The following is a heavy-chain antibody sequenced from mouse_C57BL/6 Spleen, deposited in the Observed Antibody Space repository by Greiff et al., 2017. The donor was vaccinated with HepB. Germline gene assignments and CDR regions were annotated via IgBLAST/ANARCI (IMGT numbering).Heavy chain of an antibody. CDR3: ARAVTGFAY. CDR2: IYPGDGDT. CDR1: GYAFSSSW. V-gene: IGHV1-82*01. J-gene: IGHJ3*01. D-gene: IGHD2-2*01. Sequence: QVQLKQSGPELVKPGASVKISCKASGYAFSSSWMNWVKQRPGKGLEWIGRIYPGDGDTNYNGKFKGKATLTADKSSSTAYMQLSSLTSEDSAVYFCARAVTGFAYWGQGTLVTVSA.